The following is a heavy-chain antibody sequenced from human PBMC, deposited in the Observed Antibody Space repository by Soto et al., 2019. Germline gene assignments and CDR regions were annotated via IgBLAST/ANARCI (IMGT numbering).Heavy chain of an antibody. CDR1: GGSISSSSYY. V-gene: IGHV4-39*01. Sequence: SETLSLTCTVSGGSISSSSYYWGWIRQPPGKGLEWIGSIYYSGSTYYNPSLKSRVTISVDTSKNPFSLKLSSVTAADTAVYYCARHFPMVRGVIGAWGYYYYGLDVRGQGTTVS. J-gene: IGHJ6*02. CDR3: ARHFPMVRGVIGAWGYYYYGLDV. D-gene: IGHD3-10*01. CDR2: IYYSGST.